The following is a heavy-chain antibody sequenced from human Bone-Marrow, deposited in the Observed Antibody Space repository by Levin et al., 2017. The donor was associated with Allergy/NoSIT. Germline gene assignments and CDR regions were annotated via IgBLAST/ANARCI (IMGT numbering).Heavy chain of an antibody. Sequence: GESLKISCQGSGYRFAGRWIGWVRQMPGKGLEWMGIIYPDDSDTRYSPSFQGQVTISVDTSISTAYLQWRSLKASDTAIYYCAREDLYGSYGWYFDLWGRGTLVTVSS. D-gene: IGHD3-16*01. CDR1: GYRFAGRW. J-gene: IGHJ2*01. V-gene: IGHV5-51*01. CDR3: AREDLYGSYGWYFDL. CDR2: IYPDDSDT.